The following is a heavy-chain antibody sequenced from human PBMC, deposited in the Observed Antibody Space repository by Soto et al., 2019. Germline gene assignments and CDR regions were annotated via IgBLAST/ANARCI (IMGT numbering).Heavy chain of an antibody. CDR1: GFTVSSKY. Sequence: GGSLRLSCAASGFTVSSKYMSWVRQAPGKGLEWVSLIHTDGNTYYADSVKGRFTISRDNSKNTLSLQMNSLRVEDTAVYYCARDLQMSPFAIWGQGTMVTVSS. CDR3: ARDLQMSPFAI. V-gene: IGHV3-66*01. CDR2: IHTDGNT. J-gene: IGHJ3*02.